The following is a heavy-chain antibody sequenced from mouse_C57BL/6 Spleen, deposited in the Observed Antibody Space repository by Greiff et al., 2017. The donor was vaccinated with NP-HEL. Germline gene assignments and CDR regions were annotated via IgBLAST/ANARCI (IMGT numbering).Heavy chain of an antibody. CDR2: IYPGDGDT. J-gene: IGHJ2*01. CDR1: GYAFSSSW. D-gene: IGHD3-3*01. V-gene: IGHV1-82*01. Sequence: QVQLQQSGPELVKPGASVKISCKASGYAFSSSWMNWVKQRPGKGLEWIGRIYPGDGDTNYNGKFKGKATLTVDKSSSTAYMQLCSLTSEDSAVYCCAREGGLFLGFDYWGQGTTLTVSS. CDR3: AREGGLFLGFDY.